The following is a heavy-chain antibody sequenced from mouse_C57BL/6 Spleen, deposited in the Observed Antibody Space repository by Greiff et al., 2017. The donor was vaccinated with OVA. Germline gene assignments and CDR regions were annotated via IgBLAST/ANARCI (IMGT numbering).Heavy chain of an antibody. Sequence: EVQLQQSGPELVKPGASVKISCKASGYTFTDYYMNWVKQSHGKSLEWIGDINPNNGGTSYNQKFKGKATLTVDKSSSTAYMELRSLTSEDSAVYYCARRYYGRGFDYWGQGTTLTVSS. D-gene: IGHD1-1*01. J-gene: IGHJ2*01. V-gene: IGHV1-26*01. CDR1: GYTFTDYY. CDR2: INPNNGGT. CDR3: ARRYYGRGFDY.